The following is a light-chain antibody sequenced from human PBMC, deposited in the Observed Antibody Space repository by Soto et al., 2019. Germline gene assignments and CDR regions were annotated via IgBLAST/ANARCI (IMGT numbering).Light chain of an antibody. CDR1: SSNIGAGYD. Sequence: QAVVTQPPSVSGAPGQRVTISCTGSSSNIGAGYDVHWYQQLPGTAPKLLISDNNNRPSGFPDRFSGSKSDTSASLAITGLQAEDEADYYCLSYDSSLSTWVFGGGTKLTVL. J-gene: IGLJ3*02. CDR2: DNN. V-gene: IGLV1-40*01. CDR3: LSYDSSLSTWV.